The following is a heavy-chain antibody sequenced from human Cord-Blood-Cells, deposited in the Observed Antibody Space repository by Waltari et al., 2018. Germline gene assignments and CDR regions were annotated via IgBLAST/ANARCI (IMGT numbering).Heavy chain of an antibody. CDR2: MNPSFGTA. V-gene: IGHV1-69*06. CDR3: ASEYCCGGSCYWYFDL. CDR1: GGPFSSSD. Sequence: VQLVQSGAVVKQPGSSVKVSCRASGGPFSSSDTRRVRQSPGHGLEWMGGMNPSFGTANYAKKVQGRVTITADKSTSTAYMELSSLRSEYTAVYYCASEYCCGGSCYWYFDLWGRGTLVTVSS. J-gene: IGHJ2*01. D-gene: IGHD2-15*01.